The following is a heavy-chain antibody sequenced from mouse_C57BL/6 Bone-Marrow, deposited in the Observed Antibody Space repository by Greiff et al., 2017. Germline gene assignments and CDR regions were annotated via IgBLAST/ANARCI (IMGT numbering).Heavy chain of an antibody. CDR3: ARDEGKTKVGQFAY. D-gene: IGHD3-3*01. CDR2: INYDGSST. Sequence: EVKLVESEGGLVQPGSSMKLSCTASGFTFSDYYMAWVRQVPEKGLEWVANINYDGSSTYYLDPLKSRFIISRDNAKNILYLQMSSLKSEDTATYYCARDEGKTKVGQFAYWGQGTLVTVSA. V-gene: IGHV5-16*01. J-gene: IGHJ3*01. CDR1: GFTFSDYY.